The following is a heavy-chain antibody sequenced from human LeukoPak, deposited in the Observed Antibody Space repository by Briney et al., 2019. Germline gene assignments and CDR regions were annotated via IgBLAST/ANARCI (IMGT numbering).Heavy chain of an antibody. J-gene: IGHJ4*02. Sequence: ASVKVSCKASGYTFTGYYMHWVRPAPGQGLEWMGWINPNSGGTNYAQKFQGRVTMTRDTSISTAYMELSRLRSDDTAVYYCARDLRYYYDSSGYYSNFDYWGQGTLVTVSS. CDR1: GYTFTGYY. D-gene: IGHD3-22*01. CDR2: INPNSGGT. CDR3: ARDLRYYYDSSGYYSNFDY. V-gene: IGHV1-2*02.